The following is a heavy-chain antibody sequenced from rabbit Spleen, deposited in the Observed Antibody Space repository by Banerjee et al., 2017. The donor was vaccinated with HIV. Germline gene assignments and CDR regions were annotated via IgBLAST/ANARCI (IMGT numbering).Heavy chain of an antibody. J-gene: IGHJ6*01. CDR1: GFSFSSSYY. CDR3: ARGTNAATYNAVL. Sequence: QEQLVESGGGLVQPEGSLTLTCTASGFSFSSSYYMCWVRQAPGKGLEWIACIYAGSSDSTYYASWAKGRFTISKTSSTTVTLKMTSLTAADTATYFCARGTNAATYNAVLWGQGTLVTVS. D-gene: IGHD3-3*01. CDR2: IYAGSSDST. V-gene: IGHV1S45*01.